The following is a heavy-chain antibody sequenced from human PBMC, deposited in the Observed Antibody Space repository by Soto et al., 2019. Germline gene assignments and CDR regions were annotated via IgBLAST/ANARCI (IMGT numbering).Heavy chain of an antibody. CDR3: ASEISLIMAAPGY. CDR1: GYTFSNYA. CDR2: ISPYNGNA. J-gene: IGHJ4*02. D-gene: IGHD3-16*01. V-gene: IGHV1-18*04. Sequence: ASVKVSCKTSGYTFSNYAISWVRQAPGQGLEWMGWISPYNGNANYTEKFQGRVSMTTDTSTTTAYMELTSLTSDDTAIYYCASEISLIMAAPGYWRQEPSVTV.